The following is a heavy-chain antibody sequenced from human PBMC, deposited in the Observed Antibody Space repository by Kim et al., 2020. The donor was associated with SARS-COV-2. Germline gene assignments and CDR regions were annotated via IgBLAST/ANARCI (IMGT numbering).Heavy chain of an antibody. D-gene: IGHD3-10*01. CDR3: VSLDDDYNSGNSYFYVDY. CDR1: GFNFSYYA. J-gene: IGHJ4*02. V-gene: IGHV3-7*01. CDR2: IKQDGSEK. Sequence: GGSLRLSCAASGFNFSYYAMSWVRQVPGKGLEWVANIKQDGSEKYYVDSVKGRFTISRDNPKNSLYLQMNSLRDEDTAVYYCVSLDDDYNSGNSYFYVDYWGQGARVTVSS.